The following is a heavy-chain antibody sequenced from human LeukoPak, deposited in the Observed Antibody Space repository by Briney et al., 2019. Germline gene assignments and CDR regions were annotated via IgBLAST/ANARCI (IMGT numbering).Heavy chain of an antibody. CDR2: ISWNSGSI. V-gene: IGHV3-9*01. CDR1: GFTFDDYA. D-gene: IGHD3-10*01. J-gene: IGHJ6*02. Sequence: GRSLRLSCAASGFTFDDYAMHWVRQAPGKGLEWVSGISWNSGSIGYADSVKGRFTISRDNAKNSLYLQMNSLRAEDRALYYCAKDISSGNVPYYYYGMDVWGQGTTVTVSS. CDR3: AKDISSGNVPYYYYGMDV.